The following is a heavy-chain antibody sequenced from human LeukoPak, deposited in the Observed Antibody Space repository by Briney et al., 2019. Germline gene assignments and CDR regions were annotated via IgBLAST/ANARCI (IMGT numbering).Heavy chain of an antibody. CDR3: ARDPPPPRAAGTPGGDGMDV. CDR2: IIPILGIA. Sequence: SVKVSCKASGGTFSSYAISWVRQAPGQGLEWMGRIIPILGIANYAQKFQGRVAITADKSTSTAYMELSSLRSEDTAVYYCARDPPPPRAAGTPGGDGMDVWGQGTTVTVSS. D-gene: IGHD6-13*01. V-gene: IGHV1-69*04. CDR1: GGTFSSYA. J-gene: IGHJ6*02.